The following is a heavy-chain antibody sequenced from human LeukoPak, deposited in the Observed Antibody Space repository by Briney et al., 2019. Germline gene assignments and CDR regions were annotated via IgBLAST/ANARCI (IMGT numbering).Heavy chain of an antibody. CDR1: GYTFTNFG. J-gene: IGHJ4*02. CDR3: ARPYDSSGNDLGY. D-gene: IGHD3-22*01. Sequence: GASVKVSCKAPGYTFTNFGISWVRQAPGQGLEWMGWISTYNGNSNHPQKFHGRVTMTTDTSTSTAYMELRSLRSDDTAVYYCARPYDSSGNDLGYWGQGTLVTVSS. V-gene: IGHV1-18*01. CDR2: ISTYNGNS.